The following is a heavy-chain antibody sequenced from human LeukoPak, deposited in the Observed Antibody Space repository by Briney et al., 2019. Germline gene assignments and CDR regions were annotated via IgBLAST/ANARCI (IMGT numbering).Heavy chain of an antibody. J-gene: IGHJ5*02. CDR3: ARDQRYCSGGSCYPDWFDP. D-gene: IGHD2-15*01. CDR2: INPNSGGT. Sequence: ASVKVSCKASGYTFTGYYMHWVRQAPGQGLEWMGWINPNSGGTNYAQKFQGRVTMTRDTSISTAYMELSRLRSDDTAVYYCARDQRYCSGGSCYPDWFDPWGQGTLVTVSS. CDR1: GYTFTGYY. V-gene: IGHV1-2*02.